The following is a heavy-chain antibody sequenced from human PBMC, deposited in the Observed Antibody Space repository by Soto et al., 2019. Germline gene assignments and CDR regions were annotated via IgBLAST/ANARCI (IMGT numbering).Heavy chain of an antibody. CDR2: IIPIYGAA. CDR3: ATDRSDPTGSYFDY. V-gene: IGHV1-69*13. Sequence: SSVKVSCKASGDTFSTNDISWVRQAPGQGLAWMGGIIPIYGAANYAQKFQGRVTITAEESTSTVYMELSSMRSEDTTVYYCATDRSDPTGSYFDYWGQGALVTVSS. D-gene: IGHD3-10*01. CDR1: GDTFSTND. J-gene: IGHJ4*02.